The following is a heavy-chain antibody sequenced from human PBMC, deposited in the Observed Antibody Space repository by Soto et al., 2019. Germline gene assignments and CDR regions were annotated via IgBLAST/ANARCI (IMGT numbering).Heavy chain of an antibody. CDR3: AKIERRARKCGYYCMDD. CDR1: GVTFSSNS. Sequence: GGSLRLSCSASGVTFSSNSMNWVRQAPGKGLEWVSRIRASGSGKHYADSVKGRFTISRDNSKNTVYLQINSLRAEDTARYYCAKIERRARKCGYYCMDDWGQGTMVTVSS. J-gene: IGHJ6*02. V-gene: IGHV3-23*01. CDR2: IRASGSGK. D-gene: IGHD2-21*01.